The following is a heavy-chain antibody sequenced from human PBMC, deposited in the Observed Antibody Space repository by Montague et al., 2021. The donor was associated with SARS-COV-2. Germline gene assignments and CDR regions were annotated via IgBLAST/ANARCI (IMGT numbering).Heavy chain of an antibody. CDR3: ARLWDFYGSGSYKNSWFDP. V-gene: IGHV4-39*02. CDR1: AGSISTNSYY. J-gene: IGHJ5*02. Sequence: SETLSLTCTVSAGSISTNSYYWAWIRQPSGKDLEWIGSISYSGSTYFNPSLESRLTMSVDTSKNHFSLKLSSVTAADTAVYYCARLWDFYGSGSYKNSWFDPWGQGTRVTVSS. D-gene: IGHD3-10*01. CDR2: ISYSGST.